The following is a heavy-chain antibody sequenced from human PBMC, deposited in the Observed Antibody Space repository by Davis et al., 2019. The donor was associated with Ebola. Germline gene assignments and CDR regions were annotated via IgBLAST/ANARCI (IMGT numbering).Heavy chain of an antibody. CDR3: AKAGTIAAAGTGYYFDY. Sequence: GGSLRLSCAASGFTFDDYAMHWVRQAPGKGLEWVSGISWNSGSIGYADSVKGRFTISRDNAKNSLYLQMNSLRAEDTALYYCAKAGTIAAAGTGYYFDYWGQGTLVTVSS. J-gene: IGHJ4*02. CDR1: GFTFDDYA. D-gene: IGHD6-13*01. CDR2: ISWNSGSI. V-gene: IGHV3-9*01.